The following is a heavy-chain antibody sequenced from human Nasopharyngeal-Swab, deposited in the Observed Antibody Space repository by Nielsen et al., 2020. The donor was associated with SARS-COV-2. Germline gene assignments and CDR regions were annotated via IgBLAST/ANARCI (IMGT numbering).Heavy chain of an antibody. Sequence: VRQMPGKGLEWMGRIDPSDSYTNYSPSFQGHVTISADKFISTAYLQWSSLKASDTAMYYCARPYSSSWGWVYWGQGTLVTVSS. D-gene: IGHD6-13*01. J-gene: IGHJ4*02. CDR2: IDPSDSYT. CDR3: ARPYSSSWGWVY. V-gene: IGHV5-10-1*01.